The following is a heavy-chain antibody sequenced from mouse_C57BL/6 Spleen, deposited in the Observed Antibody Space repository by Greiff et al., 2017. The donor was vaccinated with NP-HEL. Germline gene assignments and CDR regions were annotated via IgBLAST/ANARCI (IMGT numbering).Heavy chain of an antibody. D-gene: IGHD4-1*01. J-gene: IGHJ2*01. V-gene: IGHV5-4*01. Sequence: EVKLMESGGGLVKPGGSLKLSCAASGFTFSSYAMSWVRQTPEKRLEWVATISDGGSYTYYPDNVKGRFTISRDNAKNNLYLQMSHLKSEDTAMYYCARDGTTKYYFDYWGQGTTLTVSS. CDR2: ISDGGSYT. CDR1: GFTFSSYA. CDR3: ARDGTTKYYFDY.